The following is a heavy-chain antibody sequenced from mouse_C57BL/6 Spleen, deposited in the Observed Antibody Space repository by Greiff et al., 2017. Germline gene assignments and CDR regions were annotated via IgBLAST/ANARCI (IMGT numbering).Heavy chain of an antibody. CDR2: IYPGSGST. D-gene: IGHD2-5*01. CDR1: GYTFTSYW. J-gene: IGHJ2*01. V-gene: IGHV1-55*01. Sequence: QVQLQQPGAELVKPGASVKMSCKASGYTFTSYWITWVKQRPGQGLEWIGDIYPGSGSTNYNEKFKSKATLTVDTSSSTAYMQLSSLTSEDSAVYYCARGRAYYSNPYYFDDWGQGTTLTVSS. CDR3: ARGRAYYSNPYYFDD.